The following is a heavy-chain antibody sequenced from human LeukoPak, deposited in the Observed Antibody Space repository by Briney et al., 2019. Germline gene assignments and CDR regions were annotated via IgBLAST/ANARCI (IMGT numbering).Heavy chain of an antibody. V-gene: IGHV4-59*08. CDR2: IFSGGST. D-gene: IGHD2-2*01. Sequence: PSETLSLTCTVSGGSISSYYWSWIRQPPGKGLEWVGYIFSGGSTNYNPSLKSLTTISLDTSKSQFSLTVSSVTAADTAVYYCARGVCTSSYCYAGDYGMDVWGQGTTVTVSS. CDR3: ARGVCTSSYCYAGDYGMDV. J-gene: IGHJ6*02. CDR1: GGSISSYY.